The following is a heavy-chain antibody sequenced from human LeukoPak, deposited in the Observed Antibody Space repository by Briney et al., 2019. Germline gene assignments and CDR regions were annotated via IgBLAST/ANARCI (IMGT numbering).Heavy chain of an antibody. CDR2: INHSGST. J-gene: IGHJ4*02. Sequence: SETLSLTCAVYGGSFSGYYWSWIRQPPGKGLEWIGEINHSGSTNYNPSLKSRVTISVDTSKNQFSLKLSSVTAAGTAVYYCARGPTYYFDYWGQGTLVTVSS. CDR1: GGSFSGYY. V-gene: IGHV4-34*01. CDR3: ARGPTYYFDY.